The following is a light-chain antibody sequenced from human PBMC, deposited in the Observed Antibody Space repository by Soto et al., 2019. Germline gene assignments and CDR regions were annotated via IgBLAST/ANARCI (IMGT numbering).Light chain of an antibody. CDR2: SSN. CDR3: AAWDDTLNGVV. Sequence: QSVLTQPPSASGTPGQRVTISCSGSNSNIGSNTVNWYQQLPRTAPKLLIYSSNQRPSGVPDRFSGSKSGTSASLAISGLQSEDEADYSCAAWDDTLNGVVFGGGTKVTVL. V-gene: IGLV1-44*01. J-gene: IGLJ2*01. CDR1: NSNIGSNT.